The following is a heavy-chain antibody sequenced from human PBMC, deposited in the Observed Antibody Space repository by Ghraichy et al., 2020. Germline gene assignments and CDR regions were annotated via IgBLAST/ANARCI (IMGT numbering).Heavy chain of an antibody. D-gene: IGHD3-9*01. CDR1: GGSFSGYY. CDR3: ARGSLSPPRYFDWWGNYYYYGMDV. V-gene: IGHV4-34*01. J-gene: IGHJ6*02. CDR2: INHSGST. Sequence: SQTLSLTCAVYGGSFSGYYWSWIRQPPGKGLEWIGEINHSGSTNYNPSLKSRVTISVDTSKNQFSLKLSSVTAADTAVYYCARGSLSPPRYFDWWGNYYYYGMDVWGQGTTVTVSS.